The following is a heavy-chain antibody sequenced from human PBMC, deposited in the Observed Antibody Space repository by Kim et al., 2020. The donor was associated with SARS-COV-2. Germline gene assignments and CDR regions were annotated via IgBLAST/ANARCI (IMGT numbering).Heavy chain of an antibody. CDR2: ISSSSTI. CDR3: ARDREYDILTGYYNDPGHDAFDI. D-gene: IGHD3-9*01. V-gene: IGHV3-48*02. Sequence: GGSLRLSCAASGFTFSSYSMNWVRQAPGKGLEWVSYISSSSTIYYADSVKGRFTISRDNAKNSLYLQMNSLRDEDTAVYYCARDREYDILTGYYNDPGHDAFDIWGQGTMVTVSS. J-gene: IGHJ3*02. CDR1: GFTFSSYS.